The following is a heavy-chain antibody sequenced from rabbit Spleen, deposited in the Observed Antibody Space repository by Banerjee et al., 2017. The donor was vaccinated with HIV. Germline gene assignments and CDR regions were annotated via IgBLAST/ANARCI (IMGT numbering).Heavy chain of an antibody. D-gene: IGHD3-1*01. CDR3: ARWVSWTLEAFNL. Sequence: QEQLVESGGGLVQPEGSLTLTCKASGFSFSDRDVMCWVRQAPGKGLEWIACINASTGKPVYATWASGRFTISRTSSTTVTLRMTSLTAADTATYFCARWVSWTLEAFNLWGQGTLVTVS. J-gene: IGHJ4*01. V-gene: IGHV1S45*01. CDR1: GFSFSDRDV. CDR2: INASTGKP.